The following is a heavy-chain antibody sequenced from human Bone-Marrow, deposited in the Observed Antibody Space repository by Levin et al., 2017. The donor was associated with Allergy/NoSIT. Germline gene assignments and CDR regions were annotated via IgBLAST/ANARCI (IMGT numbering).Heavy chain of an antibody. CDR2: ISYDGSNK. Sequence: GGSLRLSCAASGFTFSSYGMHWVRQAPGKGLEWVAVISYDGSNKYYADSVKGRFTISRDNSKNTLYLQMNSLRAEDTAVYYCAKSGDDYRIAYWGQGTLVTVSS. CDR3: AKSGDDYRIAY. D-gene: IGHD5-24*01. CDR1: GFTFSSYG. J-gene: IGHJ4*02. V-gene: IGHV3-30*18.